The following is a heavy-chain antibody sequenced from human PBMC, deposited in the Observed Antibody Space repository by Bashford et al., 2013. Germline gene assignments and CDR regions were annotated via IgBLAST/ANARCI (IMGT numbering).Heavy chain of an antibody. D-gene: IGHD6-19*01. Sequence: VRQAPGKGLEWVAVMAIDGSNYKQYPDSVKGRFTLSRDTSRNTLSLQMDSLRSEDTAVYYCAREVYTSGRAGAFDVWGQGTTVTVSS. CDR3: AREVYTSGRAGAFDV. CDR2: MAIDGSNYK. J-gene: IGHJ3*01. V-gene: IGHV3-30*04.